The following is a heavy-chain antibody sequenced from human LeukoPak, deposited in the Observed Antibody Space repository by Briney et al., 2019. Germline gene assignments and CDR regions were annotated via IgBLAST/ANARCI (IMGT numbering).Heavy chain of an antibody. V-gene: IGHV4-59*01. CDR2: IYYSGST. Sequence: PSETLSLTCTVSGGSSSSYYWSWIRQPPGKGLGWIGYIYYSGSTNYNPSLKSRVTILVDTSKNQFSLRLSSVTAADTAVYYCARSGGDRVEMPTIIDYWGQGTLVTVSS. J-gene: IGHJ4*02. CDR3: ARSGGDRVEMPTIIDY. D-gene: IGHD3-10*01. CDR1: GGSSSSYY.